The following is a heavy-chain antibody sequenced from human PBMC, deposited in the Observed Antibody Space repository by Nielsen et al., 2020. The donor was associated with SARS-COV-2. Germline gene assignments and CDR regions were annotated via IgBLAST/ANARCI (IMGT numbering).Heavy chain of an antibody. CDR2: IIPIFGTA. D-gene: IGHD1-7*01. CDR3: ATLGDWNYLNYYYYYYMDV. Sequence: SVKVSCKASGGTFSSYAISWVRQAPGQGLEWMGGIIPIFGTANYAQKFQGRVTITADESTSTAYMELSSLRSEDTAVYYRATLGDWNYLNYYYYYYMDVWGKGTTVTVSS. CDR1: GGTFSSYA. J-gene: IGHJ6*03. V-gene: IGHV1-69*13.